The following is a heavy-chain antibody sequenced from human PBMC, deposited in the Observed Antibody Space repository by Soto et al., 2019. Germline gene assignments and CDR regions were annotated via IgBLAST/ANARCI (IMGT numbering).Heavy chain of an antibody. D-gene: IGHD5-18*01. V-gene: IGHV1-18*04. CDR2: ISAYNGNT. CDR1: GYSFTSFG. CDR3: ARDRGDTAMVTFKF. Sequence: QVQLVQSGAEVKKPGAPVKVSCKASGYSFTSFGITWVRQAPGQGLEWMGWISAYNGNTNYAQNLQGRVIMTTDRSTNTVYMELRSLTSDDTAVYYCARDRGDTAMVTFKFWGQGTLVIVSS. J-gene: IGHJ4*02.